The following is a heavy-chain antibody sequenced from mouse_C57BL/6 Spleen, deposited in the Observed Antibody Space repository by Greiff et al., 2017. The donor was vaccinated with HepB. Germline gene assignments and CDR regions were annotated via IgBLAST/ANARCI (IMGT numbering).Heavy chain of an antibody. CDR3: ARGGYPYYAMDY. J-gene: IGHJ4*01. CDR2: ISYDGSN. V-gene: IGHV3-6*01. D-gene: IGHD3-1*01. CDR1: GYSITSGYY. Sequence: EVKLQESGPGLVKPSQSLSLTCSVTGYSITSGYYWNWIRQFPGNKLEWMGYISYDGSNNYNPSLKNRISITRDTSKNQFFLKLNSVTTEDTATYYCARGGYPYYAMDYWGQGTSVTVSS.